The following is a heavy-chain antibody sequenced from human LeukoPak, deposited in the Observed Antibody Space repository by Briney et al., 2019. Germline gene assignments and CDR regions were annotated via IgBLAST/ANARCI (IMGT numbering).Heavy chain of an antibody. CDR1: GETFNNYG. CDR3: ARTYYYGSGTYYYSDHYMDV. J-gene: IGHJ6*03. Sequence: ASVKVSCKASGETFNNYGISWVRQAPGQGLEWLGGIIPFFGIPRYAQNFQGRVTITADEGSTTVYMELRSLRSEDTAMYYCARTYYYGSGTYYYSDHYMDVWGGGTAVTVSS. V-gene: IGHV1-69*13. D-gene: IGHD3-10*01. CDR2: IIPFFGIP.